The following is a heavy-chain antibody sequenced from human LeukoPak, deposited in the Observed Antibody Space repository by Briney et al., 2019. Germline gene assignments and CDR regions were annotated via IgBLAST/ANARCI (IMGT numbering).Heavy chain of an antibody. CDR1: GFTVNSNH. CDR2: IYYSGST. Sequence: GSLRLSCAASGFTVNSNHMSWVRQAPGKGLEWIGSIYYSGSTYYNPSLKSRVTISVDTSKNQFSLKLSSVTAADTAVYYCARLYSSSSDYFDYWGQGTLVTVSS. D-gene: IGHD6-6*01. V-gene: IGHV4-39*01. J-gene: IGHJ4*02. CDR3: ARLYSSSSDYFDY.